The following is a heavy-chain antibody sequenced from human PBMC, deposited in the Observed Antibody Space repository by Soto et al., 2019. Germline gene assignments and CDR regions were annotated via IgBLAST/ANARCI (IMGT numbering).Heavy chain of an antibody. J-gene: IGHJ5*02. CDR2: ISVYNGDT. D-gene: IGHD6-13*01. Sequence: ASVKVSCKASGYSFTTYGISWVRQAPGQGLEYMGWISVYNGDTNYAQKLQGRVTMTTDTSTSTAYMELRSLRSDDTAVYYCARGSSSGAGWFDPWGQGTLVTVSS. V-gene: IGHV1-18*01. CDR1: GYSFTTYG. CDR3: ARGSSSGAGWFDP.